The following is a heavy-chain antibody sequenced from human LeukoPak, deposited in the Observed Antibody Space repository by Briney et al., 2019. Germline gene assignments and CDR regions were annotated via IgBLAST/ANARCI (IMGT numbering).Heavy chain of an antibody. CDR1: GDSVSSGNYY. Sequence: SGTLSLTCTVSGDSVSSGNYYLSWIRQPPGTGLDWITYMSPSGTTKYNPSLKSRVTTSVGTSRTQFSLRLSSVTAADTAVYYCARGQDDRSGTFDYWGQGILVTVSS. CDR2: MSPSGTT. CDR3: ARGQDDRSGTFDY. D-gene: IGHD3-22*01. V-gene: IGHV4-61*01. J-gene: IGHJ4*02.